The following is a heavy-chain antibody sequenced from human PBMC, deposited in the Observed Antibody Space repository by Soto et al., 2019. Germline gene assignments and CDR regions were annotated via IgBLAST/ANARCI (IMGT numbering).Heavy chain of an antibody. CDR1: GYSFTGYH. D-gene: IGHD2-8*01. Sequence: ASVKVSCKASGYSFTGYHIHWVRQAPGQGLEWLGRINPKSGGTSTAQKFQGWVTMTTDTSISTASMELTRLASDDTAIYYCARGDSTDCSNGVCSFFYNHDMDVWGQGTTVTVSS. CDR2: INPKSGGT. V-gene: IGHV1-2*04. J-gene: IGHJ6*02. CDR3: ARGDSTDCSNGVCSFFYNHDMDV.